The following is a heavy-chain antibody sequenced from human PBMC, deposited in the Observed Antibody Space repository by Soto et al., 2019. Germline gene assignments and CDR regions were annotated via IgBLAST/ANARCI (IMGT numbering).Heavy chain of an antibody. CDR1: GFTFSNAW. D-gene: IGHD3-16*01. CDR3: TTDHRPYGGGGY. Sequence: EVQLVESGGGLVKPGGSLRLSCAASGFTFSNAWMNWVRQAPGKGLEWVGRIKSKTDGGTTDDAAPVKCRFTISRDDSKNTLYLQMNSLKTEDTAVYYCTTDHRPYGGGGYWGQGTLVTVSS. V-gene: IGHV3-15*07. J-gene: IGHJ4*02. CDR2: IKSKTDGGTT.